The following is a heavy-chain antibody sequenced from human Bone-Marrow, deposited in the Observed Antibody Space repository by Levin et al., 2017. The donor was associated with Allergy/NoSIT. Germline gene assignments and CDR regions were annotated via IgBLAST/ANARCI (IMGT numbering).Heavy chain of an antibody. J-gene: IGHJ2*01. CDR3: ARAPIGQITWFFDL. CDR2: ISYDGNNQ. Sequence: LPGGSLRLSCAASGFTFSIYGMHWVRQAPGKGLEWVAVISYDGNNQYYADSVKGRFTISRDNSRNTLNLQMNSLRDGDTALYYCARAPIGQITWFFDLWGRGTLVTVSS. V-gene: IGHV3-30*03. D-gene: IGHD5-24*01. CDR1: GFTFSIYG.